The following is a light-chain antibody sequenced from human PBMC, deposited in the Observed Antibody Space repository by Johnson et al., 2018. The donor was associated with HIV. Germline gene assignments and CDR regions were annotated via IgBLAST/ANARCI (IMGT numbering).Light chain of an antibody. CDR1: SSNVGNNY. CDR2: ETN. J-gene: IGLJ1*01. CDR3: GTWDSSLTAYV. V-gene: IGLV1-51*02. Sequence: QSVLTQPPSVSAAPGQKVTISCSGTSSNVGNNYVSWYQQFPGTAPKLLIYETNKRPSGIPDRFSASKSGTSATLALTGLQTGDEADYYCGTWDSSLTAYVFGTGTKVTVL.